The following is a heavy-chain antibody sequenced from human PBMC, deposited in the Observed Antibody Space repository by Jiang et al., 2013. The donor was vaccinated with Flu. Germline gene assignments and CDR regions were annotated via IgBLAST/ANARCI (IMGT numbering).Heavy chain of an antibody. CDR3: AREGRGGFQTPLRMTTVTPSDGMDV. J-gene: IGHJ6*02. CDR1: GYTFTSYY. CDR2: INPSGGST. V-gene: IGHV1-46*01. Sequence: SGAEVKKPGASVKVSCKASGYTFTSYYMHWVRQAPGQGLEWMGIINPSGGSTSYAQKFQGRVTMTRDTSTSTVYMELSSLRSEDTAVYYCAREGRGGFQTPLRMTTVTPSDGMDVWGQGTTVTVSS. D-gene: IGHD4-17*01.